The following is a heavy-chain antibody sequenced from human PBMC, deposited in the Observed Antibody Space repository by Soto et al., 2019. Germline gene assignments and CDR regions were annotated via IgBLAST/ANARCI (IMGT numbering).Heavy chain of an antibody. V-gene: IGHV4-39*01. CDR2: IYYSGST. Sequence: SETLSLTCTVSGGSISSSSYYWGWIRQPPGKGLEWIGSIYYSGSTYYNPSLKSRVTISVDTSKNQFSLKLSSVTAADTVLYYCARVYSNYVEKYYYYGMDVWGQGTTVT. J-gene: IGHJ6*02. CDR3: ARVYSNYVEKYYYYGMDV. CDR1: GGSISSSSYY. D-gene: IGHD4-4*01.